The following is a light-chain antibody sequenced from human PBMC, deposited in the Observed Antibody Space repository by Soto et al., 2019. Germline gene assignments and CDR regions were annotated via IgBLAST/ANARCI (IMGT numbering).Light chain of an antibody. CDR3: QAWDSDSDLYVV. Sequence: SSELTQAPSVSVAPGQTASITCGGDNIGNKLVHWYQQKPGQAPVLVVYDDSDRPSGIPERFSGSNSGNTATLTISRVEAGDEADYYCQAWDSDSDLYVVFGGGTKLTVL. J-gene: IGLJ2*01. CDR1: NIGNKL. CDR2: DDS. V-gene: IGLV3-21*02.